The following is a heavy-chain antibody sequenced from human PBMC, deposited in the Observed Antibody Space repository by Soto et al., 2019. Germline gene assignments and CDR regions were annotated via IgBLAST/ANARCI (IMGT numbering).Heavy chain of an antibody. J-gene: IGHJ6*01. D-gene: IGHD3-10*01. CDR1: GYPFTSYD. Sequence: GSVKVCCKASGYPFTSYDINLVRQATGQGLEWIGWMNPNSGNTGYAQKFQGRVTMTRNTSISTAYMELSSLRSEDTAVYYCARWFGQSYYYYGMDVWGQGTTVTVSS. CDR2: MNPNSGNT. CDR3: ARWFGQSYYYYGMDV. V-gene: IGHV1-8*01.